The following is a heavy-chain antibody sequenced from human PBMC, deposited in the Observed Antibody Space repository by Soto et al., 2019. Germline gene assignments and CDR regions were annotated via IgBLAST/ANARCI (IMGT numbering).Heavy chain of an antibody. Sequence: QLQLQESGPRLMNPSDTLSLTCEVSGGSTMISSYYCACIRQPPGKGLEWIGSMYYSGSNYYNPSLESRVTMSVDTSKNQFSLRLNSVTAADTAVYYCARLTIVEATPYHFYYWGQGILVTVSS. CDR2: MYYSGSN. CDR1: GGSTMISSYY. CDR3: ARLTIVEATPYHFYY. D-gene: IGHD1-1*01. V-gene: IGHV4-39*01. J-gene: IGHJ4*02.